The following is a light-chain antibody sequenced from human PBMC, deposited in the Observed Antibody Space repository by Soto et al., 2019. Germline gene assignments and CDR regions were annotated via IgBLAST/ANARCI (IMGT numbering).Light chain of an antibody. Sequence: QSALTQPASVSGSPGQSITISCTATTSDVGGFDSVSWYQQHPGTAPRVIIYEVSNRPSGVSYRFSGSKSANTASLTISGLQADDEADYYCSSYTTSYTWLFGGGTKVTVL. J-gene: IGLJ3*02. CDR2: EVS. CDR1: TSDVGGFDS. CDR3: SSYTTSYTWL. V-gene: IGLV2-14*01.